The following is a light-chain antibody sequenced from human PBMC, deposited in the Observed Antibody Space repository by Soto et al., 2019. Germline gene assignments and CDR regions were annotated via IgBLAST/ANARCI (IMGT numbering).Light chain of an antibody. CDR2: DVS. CDR3: QHHDVAPYT. Sequence: DIQMTQSPSSLSASVGDRVSITCQASHHVNKYLTWYQQKPGKAPNLLIYDVSKLKTGVASRFSGSGSGTQFTLTITNLQPEDVATYYCQHHDVAPYTFGQGTRLDIK. CDR1: HHVNKY. V-gene: IGKV1-33*01. J-gene: IGKJ2*01.